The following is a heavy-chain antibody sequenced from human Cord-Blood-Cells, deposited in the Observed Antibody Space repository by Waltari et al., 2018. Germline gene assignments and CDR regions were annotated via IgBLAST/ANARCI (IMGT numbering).Heavy chain of an antibody. CDR1: GGSFSGYY. J-gene: IGHJ3*02. D-gene: IGHD6-6*01. CDR3: ARGYSSSSGAFDI. CDR2: TNHSGST. Sequence: QVQLQQWGAGLLKPSETLSLTCAVYGGSFSGYYWSWIRQPPGKGLEWIGETNHSGSTNYNTSLKGRVTISVDTSKHQFSLKLSSVTAADTAVYYCARGYSSSSGAFDIWGQGTMVTVSS. V-gene: IGHV4-34*01.